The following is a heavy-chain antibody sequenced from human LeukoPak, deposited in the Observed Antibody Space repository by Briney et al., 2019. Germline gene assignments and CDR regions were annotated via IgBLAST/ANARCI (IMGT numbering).Heavy chain of an antibody. Sequence: PSETLSLTCAVYGGSFSGYYWSWIRQPPGKGLEWIGELNHSGSTNYNPSLKSRVTISVDTSKNQFSLKLSSVTAADTAVYYCARGLGGYYNYWGQGTLVTVSS. J-gene: IGHJ4*02. V-gene: IGHV4-34*01. CDR3: ARGLGGYYNY. CDR2: LNHSGST. CDR1: GGSFSGYY. D-gene: IGHD3-3*01.